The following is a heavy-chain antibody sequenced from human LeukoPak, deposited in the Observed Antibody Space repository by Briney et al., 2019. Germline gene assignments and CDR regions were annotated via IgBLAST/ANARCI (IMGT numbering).Heavy chain of an antibody. D-gene: IGHD2-15*01. V-gene: IGHV3-48*04. CDR3: ARDYTPIVVVVAATLL. Sequence: PGGSLRLSCAASGFTFSSYSMNWVRQAPGKGLEWVSYISSSGSTIYYADSVKGRFTISRDNAKNSLYLQMNSLRAEDTAVYYCARDYTPIVVVVAATLLWGQGTLVTVSS. CDR1: GFTFSSYS. J-gene: IGHJ4*02. CDR2: ISSSGSTI.